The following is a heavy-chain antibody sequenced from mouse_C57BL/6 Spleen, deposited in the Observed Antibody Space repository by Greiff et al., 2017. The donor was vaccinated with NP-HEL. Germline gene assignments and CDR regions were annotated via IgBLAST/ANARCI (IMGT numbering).Heavy chain of an antibody. CDR1: GFTFSSYG. J-gene: IGHJ1*03. CDR2: ISSGGSYT. CDR3: ARHGDGYFDV. V-gene: IGHV5-6*01. Sequence: VQLKESGGDLVKPGGSLKLSCAASGFTFSSYGMSWVRQTPDKRLEWVATISSGGSYTYYPDSVKGRFTISRDNAKNTLYLRMSSLKSEDTAMYYCARHGDGYFDVWGTGTTVTVSS.